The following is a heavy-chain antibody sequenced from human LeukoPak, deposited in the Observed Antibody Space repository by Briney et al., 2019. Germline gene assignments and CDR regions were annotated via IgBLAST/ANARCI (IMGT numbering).Heavy chain of an antibody. J-gene: IGHJ4*02. CDR1: GDSISSYY. V-gene: IGHV4-59*01. D-gene: IGHD3-16*01. CDR2: IYKSGNH. Sequence: SETLCLTCVASGDSISSYYWSWIRQPPGKGLEWVGYIYKSGNHNYNTSLKSRVTLSVDTSKNQFSLKLTSVTAADTAVYYCARVGRGDHRWGSYSFGCWGEGTLVSV. CDR3: ARVGRGDHRWGSYSFGC.